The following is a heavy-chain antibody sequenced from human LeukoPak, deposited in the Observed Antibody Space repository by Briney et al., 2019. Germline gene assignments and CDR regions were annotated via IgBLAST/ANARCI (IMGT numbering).Heavy chain of an antibody. CDR2: MNAGNGNT. CDR1: GYTFTGYA. D-gene: IGHD2-15*01. V-gene: IGHV1-3*01. Sequence: ASVKVSCKASGYTFTGYAMHWVRQAPGQRLEWMGWMNAGNGNTKYSQKFQGRVTISRDTSASTAYMELSSLTSDDTAVYYCARDATYCSGSTCSYYGLDVWGQGTTVTVSS. J-gene: IGHJ6*02. CDR3: ARDATYCSGSTCSYYGLDV.